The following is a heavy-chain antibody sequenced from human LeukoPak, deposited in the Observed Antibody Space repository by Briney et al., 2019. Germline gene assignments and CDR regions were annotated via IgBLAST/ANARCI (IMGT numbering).Heavy chain of an antibody. CDR3: ARHGGSLGYFDY. CDR1: GGSISTYY. V-gene: IGHV4-59*08. Sequence: PWETLSLTCSVSGGSISTYYWSWIRQTPGKGLEWIGYVYDSGTTNYNPSLKGRVTISSDTSKNQFSLDLRSVNAADTATYYCARHGGSLGYFDYWGQGTLVTVSS. D-gene: IGHD1-26*01. J-gene: IGHJ4*02. CDR2: VYDSGTT.